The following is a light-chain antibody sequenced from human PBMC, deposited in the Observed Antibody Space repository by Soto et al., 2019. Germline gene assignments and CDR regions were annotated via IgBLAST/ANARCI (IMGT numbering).Light chain of an antibody. CDR2: DVS. J-gene: IGLJ2*01. Sequence: QSALTQPASVSGSPGQSITLSCTGTSIDVGTYNYVSWYQQHAGKVPKLMIYDVSNRPSGVSDRFSGSKSGNTASLTISGLQADDEADYYCTSYTSSSTLVFGGGTKLTVL. CDR1: SIDVGTYNY. CDR3: TSYTSSSTLV. V-gene: IGLV2-14*01.